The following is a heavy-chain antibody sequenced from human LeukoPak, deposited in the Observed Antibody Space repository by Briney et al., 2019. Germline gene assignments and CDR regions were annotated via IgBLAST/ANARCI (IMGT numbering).Heavy chain of an antibody. D-gene: IGHD3-22*01. CDR1: GFTFSTYW. Sequence: GGSLRPSCAASGFTFSTYWMHWVRQAPGKGLVWVSRIKSDGSTNYADSVKGRFTISRDNAKNTVSLQMNSLRPEDTGVYYCARAPSEIGGYYPEYFRHWGQGTLVTASS. J-gene: IGHJ1*01. CDR3: ARAPSEIGGYYPEYFRH. V-gene: IGHV3-74*01. CDR2: IKSDGST.